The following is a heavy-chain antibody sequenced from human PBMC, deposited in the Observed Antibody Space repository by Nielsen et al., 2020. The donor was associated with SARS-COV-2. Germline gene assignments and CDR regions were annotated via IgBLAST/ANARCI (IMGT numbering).Heavy chain of an antibody. CDR1: GGSISSGGYS. J-gene: IGHJ4*02. CDR2: IYHSGST. D-gene: IGHD4-17*01. Sequence: SETLSLTCAVSGGSISSGGYSWSWIRQPPGKGLEWIGYIYHSGSTYYNPSLKSRVTISVDRSKNQFSLKLSSVTAAVTAVYYCARMTTVTTYYFDYWGQGTLVTVSS. V-gene: IGHV4-30-2*01. CDR3: ARMTTVTTYYFDY.